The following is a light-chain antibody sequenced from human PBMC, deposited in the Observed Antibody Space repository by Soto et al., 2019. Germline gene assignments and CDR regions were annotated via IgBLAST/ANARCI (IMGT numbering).Light chain of an antibody. CDR1: QTLSTN. J-gene: IGKJ3*01. V-gene: IGKV1-39*01. Sequence: DVQMTQSPSSLSAFVGDRVTITCRANQTLSTNLNWYQQKPGKAPSLLIFATSYLNDGVPSRFAGSGSGTDFTLTISSLQPDDFVTYYCQQSYSSPFTFGPGTTVDAK. CDR2: ATS. CDR3: QQSYSSPFT.